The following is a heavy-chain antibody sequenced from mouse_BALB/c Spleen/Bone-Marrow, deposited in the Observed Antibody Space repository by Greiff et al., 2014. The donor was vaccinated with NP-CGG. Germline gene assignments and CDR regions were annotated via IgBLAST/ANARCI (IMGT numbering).Heavy chain of an antibody. CDR1: GFTFSDYY. CDR2: ISDGGSYT. CDR3: ARDGNYYAMDY. V-gene: IGHV5-4*02. J-gene: IGHJ4*01. Sequence: EVQLVESGGGLVKPGGSLKLSCAASGFTFSDYYMYWVRQTPEKRLEWVATISDGGSYTYYPDSVKGRFTISRGNAKNNLYLQMSSLKSEDTAMYYCARDGNYYAMDYWGQGTSVTVSS. D-gene: IGHD2-1*01.